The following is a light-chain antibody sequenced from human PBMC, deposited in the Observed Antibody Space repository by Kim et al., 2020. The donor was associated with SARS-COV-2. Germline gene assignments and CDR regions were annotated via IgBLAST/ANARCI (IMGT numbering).Light chain of an antibody. J-gene: IGKJ1*01. CDR2: AAS. CDR1: QTISTN. V-gene: IGKV1-39*01. Sequence: DIQMTQSPSSLSASVGDRVTITCRASQTISTNLNWYQQKPGKAPTVLIYAASSLQSGVPSRFSGSGSGTDFTLTISSLQPEDFATYYCQQSYSTLWTFGLGTKVDIK. CDR3: QQSYSTLWT.